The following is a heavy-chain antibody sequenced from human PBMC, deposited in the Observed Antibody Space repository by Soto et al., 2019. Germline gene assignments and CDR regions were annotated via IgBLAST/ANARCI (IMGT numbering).Heavy chain of an antibody. CDR3: ARDSPPVDY. J-gene: IGHJ4*02. V-gene: IGHV1-18*01. Sequence: GASVKVTCKDSGYTLIRYGSTWVRQAPGQGLEWMGWVSPYDDNTKYAQKLQGRVTMTTDTSTSTAYMELRSLRSDDTAVYYCARDSPPVDYWGQGTLVTVSS. CDR2: VSPYDDNT. CDR1: GYTLIRYG.